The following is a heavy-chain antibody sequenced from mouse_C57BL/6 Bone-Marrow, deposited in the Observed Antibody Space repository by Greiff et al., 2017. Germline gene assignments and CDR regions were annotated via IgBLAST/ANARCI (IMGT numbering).Heavy chain of an antibody. CDR3: ARSYYYGSKGY. CDR1: GYAFTNYL. D-gene: IGHD1-1*01. J-gene: IGHJ2*01. Sequence: VQLQQSGAELVRPGTSVKVSCKASGYAFTNYLIEWVKQRPGQGLEWIGVINPGSGGTNYNEKFKGKATLTADKSSSTAYMQLSSLTSEDSAVYFCARSYYYGSKGYWGQGTTLTVSS. CDR2: INPGSGGT. V-gene: IGHV1-54*01.